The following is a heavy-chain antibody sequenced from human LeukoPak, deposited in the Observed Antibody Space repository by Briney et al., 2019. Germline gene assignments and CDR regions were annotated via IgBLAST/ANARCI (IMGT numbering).Heavy chain of an antibody. J-gene: IGHJ4*02. CDR1: GFTFSNYC. Sequence: GGSLTLSCATSGFTFSNYCMSWVRQAPGKGMEWVANIKEDGREKSYVDSVKGRFNNSRDKAKNSLYLQMNSLRAEDTAIYYCARDWGAAGLWDYWGGGTLLSVRS. CDR3: ARDWGAAGLWDY. D-gene: IGHD6-13*01. CDR2: IKEDGREK. V-gene: IGHV3-7*05.